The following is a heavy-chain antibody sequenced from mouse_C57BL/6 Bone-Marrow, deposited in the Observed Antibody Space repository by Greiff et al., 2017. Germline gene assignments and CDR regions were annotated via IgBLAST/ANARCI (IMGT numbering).Heavy chain of an antibody. CDR3: ARGYYSNPFSY. V-gene: IGHV1-59*01. Sequence: VQLQQPGAELVRPGTSVKLSCKASGYTFTSYWMHWVKQRPGQGLEWIGVIDPSDSYTNYNQKFKGKATLTVDTSSSTAYMQLSSLTSEDSAVXYCARGYYSNPFSYWGQRTLGTVSA. CDR1: GYTFTSYW. CDR2: IDPSDSYT. J-gene: IGHJ3*01. D-gene: IGHD2-5*01.